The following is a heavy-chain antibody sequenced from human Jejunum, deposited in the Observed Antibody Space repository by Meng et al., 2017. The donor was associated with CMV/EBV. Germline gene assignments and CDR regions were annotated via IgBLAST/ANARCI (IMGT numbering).Heavy chain of an antibody. CDR2: MYYSGGT. CDR3: ARHTDTTTGPQDY. V-gene: IGHV4-39*01. D-gene: IGHD1-1*01. J-gene: IGHJ4*02. Sequence: SGGSISSSNYSWGWIRQPPGKGLEWIGSMYYSGGTYYNPSLKSRVTMSVDTSKNQFSLKLSSVTAADTATYYCARHTDTTTGPQDYWGQGTLVTVSS. CDR1: GGSISSSNYS.